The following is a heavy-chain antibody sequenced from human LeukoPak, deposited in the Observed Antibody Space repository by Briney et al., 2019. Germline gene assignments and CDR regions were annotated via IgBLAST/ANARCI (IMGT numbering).Heavy chain of an antibody. CDR2: IYTSGST. CDR3: ARDQFIAAAGTGAFDI. D-gene: IGHD6-13*01. CDR1: GRSISSYY. Sequence: PSETLSLTCTVSGRSISSYYWSWIRQPAGKGLEWNGRIYTSGSTNYNPSLKSRVTMSVDTSKNQFSLKLSSVTAADTAVYYCARDQFIAAAGTGAFDIWGQGTMVTVSS. J-gene: IGHJ3*02. V-gene: IGHV4-4*07.